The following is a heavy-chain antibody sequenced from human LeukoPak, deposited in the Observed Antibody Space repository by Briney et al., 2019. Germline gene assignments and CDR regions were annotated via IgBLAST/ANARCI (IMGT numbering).Heavy chain of an antibody. J-gene: IGHJ4*02. CDR1: GFTFSSYA. D-gene: IGHD3-3*01. Sequence: GGSLRLSCAASGFTFSSYAMHWVRQAPGKGLEWVAVISYDGSNKYYADSVKGRFTISRDNSKNTLYLQMNSLRAEDTAVYYCARSGLSSQYYDFWSGSPDDYWGQGTLVTVSS. CDR2: ISYDGSNK. CDR3: ARSGLSSQYYDFWSGSPDDY. V-gene: IGHV3-30-3*01.